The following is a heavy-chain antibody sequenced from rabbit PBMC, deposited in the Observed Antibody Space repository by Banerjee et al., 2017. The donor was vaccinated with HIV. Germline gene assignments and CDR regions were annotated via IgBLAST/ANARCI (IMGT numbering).Heavy chain of an antibody. V-gene: IGHV1S45*01. CDR1: GFSFSSSYH. CDR2: IYTGSSGTT. Sequence: QEQLEESGGDLVKPEGSLTLTCTASGFSFSSSYHMCWVRQAPGKGLEWIACIYTGSSGTTHYASWAKGRFTISKTSSTTVTLQMTSLTVADTATYFCARSPFNLWGPGTLVTVS. J-gene: IGHJ4*01. CDR3: ARSPFNL.